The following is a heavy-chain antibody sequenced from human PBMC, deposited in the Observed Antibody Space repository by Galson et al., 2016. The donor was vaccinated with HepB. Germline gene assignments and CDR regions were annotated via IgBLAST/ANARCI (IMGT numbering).Heavy chain of an antibody. J-gene: IGHJ4*02. CDR1: GFSLGTYG. V-gene: IGHV3-33*01. D-gene: IGHD3-3*01. CDR2: IWNDGRNQ. Sequence: SLRLSCTASGFSLGTYGMHWVRQAPGKGLEWVAVIWNDGRNQYYADSVKGRFTISGDNSKNTLYVQTNSLRAEDTAVYYCARDRGYRSRFLEWQFDFWGQGTLVTVSS. CDR3: ARDRGYRSRFLEWQFDF.